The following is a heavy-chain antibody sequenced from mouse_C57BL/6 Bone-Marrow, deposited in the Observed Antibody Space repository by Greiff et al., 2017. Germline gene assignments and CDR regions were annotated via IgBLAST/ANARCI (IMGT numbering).Heavy chain of an antibody. Sequence: VQLQQSGPELVKPGASVTIPCKASGYTFTDYNMDWVKQSHGKSLEWIGDINPNNGGTIYNQKFKGKATLTVDKSSSTAYMELRSLTSEDTAVYYCARRIYYGNYVMDYWGQGTSVTVSS. D-gene: IGHD2-1*01. CDR2: INPNNGGT. J-gene: IGHJ4*01. V-gene: IGHV1-18*01. CDR3: ARRIYYGNYVMDY. CDR1: GYTFTDYN.